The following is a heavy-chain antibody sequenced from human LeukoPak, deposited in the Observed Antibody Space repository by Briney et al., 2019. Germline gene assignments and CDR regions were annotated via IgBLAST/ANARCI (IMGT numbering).Heavy chain of an antibody. D-gene: IGHD5-12*01. Sequence: GGSLRLSCAASGFTFSSYGMHWVRQAPGKGLEWVAVISYDGSNKYYADSVKGRFTISGDNSKNTLYLQMNSLRAEDTAVYYCAKGGGRGCSGYDLFDYWGQGTLVTVSS. CDR1: GFTFSSYG. CDR2: ISYDGSNK. V-gene: IGHV3-30*18. J-gene: IGHJ4*02. CDR3: AKGGGRGCSGYDLFDY.